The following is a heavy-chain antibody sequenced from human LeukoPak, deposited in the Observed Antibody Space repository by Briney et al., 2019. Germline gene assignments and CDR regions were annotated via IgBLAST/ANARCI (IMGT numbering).Heavy chain of an antibody. CDR2: IYYSGST. V-gene: IGHV4-39*07. CDR3: ARGKRYCSGGSCYFWFDP. Sequence: PSETLSLTCTVSGGSISSSSYYWGWIRQPPGKGLEWIGSIYYSGSTYYNPSLKSRVTISVDTSKNQFSLKLSSVTAADTAVYYCARGKRYCSGGSCYFWFDPWGQGTLVTVSS. CDR1: GGSISSSSYY. J-gene: IGHJ5*02. D-gene: IGHD2-15*01.